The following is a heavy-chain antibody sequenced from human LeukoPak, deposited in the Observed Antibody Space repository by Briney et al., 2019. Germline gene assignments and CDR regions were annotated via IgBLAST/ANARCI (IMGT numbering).Heavy chain of an antibody. J-gene: IGHJ5*02. V-gene: IGHV1-46*01. CDR2: INPSGSST. CDR1: GYTFTNYY. Sequence: ASVKVSCKASGYTFTNYYMHWVRQAPGQGLEWMGIINPSGSSTNYAQKLQGRVTMTRDTSTSTVYMELSSLRSEDTAVYYCAREHSGYDSWGQGTLLTVSS. D-gene: IGHD5-12*01. CDR3: AREHSGYDS.